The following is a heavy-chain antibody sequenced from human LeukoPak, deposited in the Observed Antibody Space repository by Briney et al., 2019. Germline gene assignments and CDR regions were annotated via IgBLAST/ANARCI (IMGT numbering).Heavy chain of an antibody. CDR2: ISSSGSTI. V-gene: IGHV3-48*03. CDR1: GFTFSSYE. D-gene: IGHD6-19*01. Sequence: GGSLRLSCAASGFTFSSYEMNWVRQAPGKGLEWVSYISSSGSTIYYADSVKGRFTISRDNAKSSLHLQMNSLRAEDTAVYYCARASGSSGWYHFDYWGQGTLVTVSS. CDR3: ARASGSSGWYHFDY. J-gene: IGHJ4*02.